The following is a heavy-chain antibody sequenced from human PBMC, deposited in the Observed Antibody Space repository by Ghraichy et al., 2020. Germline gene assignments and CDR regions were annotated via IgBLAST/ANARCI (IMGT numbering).Heavy chain of an antibody. J-gene: IGHJ6*02. V-gene: IGHV3-53*01. CDR3: ARGNYGMDV. CDR1: DFIVSTNY. Sequence: GGSLRLSCAASDFIVSTNYMTWVRQAPGKGLEWVSVIYSGGSIFYADSVKGRFTLSRHSSKNTLYLQMNSLRVEDMAVYYCARGNYGMDVWGQGTTVTVSS. CDR2: IYSGGSI.